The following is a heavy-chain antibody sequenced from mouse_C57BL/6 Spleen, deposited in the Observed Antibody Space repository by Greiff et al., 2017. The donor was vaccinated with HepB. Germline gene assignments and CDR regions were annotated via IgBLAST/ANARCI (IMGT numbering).Heavy chain of an antibody. CDR1: GFSLTSYG. V-gene: IGHV2-2*01. CDR3: ARNLGYYGSRNLYFDV. Sequence: VKLVESGPGLVQPSQSLSITCTVSGFSLTSYGVHWVRQSPGQGLEWLGVIWSGGSTDYNAAFISRLSISKDNSKSQVFFKMNSLQADETAIYYWARNLGYYGSRNLYFDVWGTGTTVTVSS. CDR2: IWSGGST. D-gene: IGHD1-1*01. J-gene: IGHJ1*03.